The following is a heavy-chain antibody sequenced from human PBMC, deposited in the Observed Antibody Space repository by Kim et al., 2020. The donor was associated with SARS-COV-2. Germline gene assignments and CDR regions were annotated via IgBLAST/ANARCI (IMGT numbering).Heavy chain of an antibody. CDR1: GGSFSGYY. CDR3: ARGKGMYYYDSSGNFDY. V-gene: IGHV4-34*01. CDR2: INHSGST. J-gene: IGHJ4*01. D-gene: IGHD3-22*01. Sequence: SETLSLTCAVYGGSFSGYYWSWIRQPPGKGLEWIGEINHSGSTNYNPSLKSRVTISVDTSKNQFSLKLSSVTAADTAVYYCARGKGMYYYDSSGNFDYWG.